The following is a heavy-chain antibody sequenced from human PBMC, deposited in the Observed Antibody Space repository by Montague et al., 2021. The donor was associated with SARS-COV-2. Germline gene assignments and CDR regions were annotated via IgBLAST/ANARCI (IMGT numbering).Heavy chain of an antibody. CDR1: GFTIRNYW. CDR3: ARNGL. J-gene: IGHJ4*02. Sequence: SLRLSCAASGFTIRNYWMSWVRQAPGKGLEWVANIHQDGGAKDYVDSVKGRFTISRDNAKNRLYLEMNSLRVEDSAIYYCARNGLWGQGTLVTVSS. CDR2: IHQDGGAK. D-gene: IGHD2-2*03. V-gene: IGHV3-7*01.